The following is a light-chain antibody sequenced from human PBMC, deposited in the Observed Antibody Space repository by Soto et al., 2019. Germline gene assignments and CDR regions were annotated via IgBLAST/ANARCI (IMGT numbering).Light chain of an antibody. Sequence: IHMAPASYFLSASVRGRVTHSFRASQTISTYLNWYQQKPGKAPRLLIYDASSLLSGVPSRFSGSGSGTDFTLTIASLQPEDFSTYYCQQSDSTPYTFGQGTKVDNK. V-gene: IGKV1-39*01. CDR1: QTISTY. CDR3: QQSDSTPYT. J-gene: IGKJ2*01. CDR2: DAS.